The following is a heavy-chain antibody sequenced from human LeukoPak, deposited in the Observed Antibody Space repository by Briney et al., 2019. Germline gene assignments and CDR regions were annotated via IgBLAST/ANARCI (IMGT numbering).Heavy chain of an antibody. V-gene: IGHV3-23*01. CDR2: ISGSGGGT. CDR1: GFTFSSYA. CDR3: AKDWRLLWFGELPDY. Sequence: GGSLRLSCAAPGFTFSSYAMSWVRQAPGKGLEWVSAISGSGGGTYYADSVKGRFTISRDNSKNTLYLQMNSLRAEDTAVYYCAKDWRLLWFGELPDYWGQGTLVTVSS. D-gene: IGHD3-10*01. J-gene: IGHJ4*02.